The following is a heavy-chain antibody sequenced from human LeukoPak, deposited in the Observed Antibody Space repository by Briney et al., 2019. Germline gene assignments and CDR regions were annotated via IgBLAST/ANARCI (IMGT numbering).Heavy chain of an antibody. V-gene: IGHV3-23*01. D-gene: IGHD4-17*01. CDR2: ISGRDHTT. CDR3: AKGGGFGDYGSYYFDY. J-gene: IGHJ4*02. Sequence: GGSLRLSCAAFGFTFRNHAMNWVRQTPGKGLEWDSTISGRDHTTYYADSVKGRFTISRDNSKNTLYLQMNSLRAEDTAVYYCAKGGGFGDYGSYYFDYWGQGTLVTVSS. CDR1: GFTFRNHA.